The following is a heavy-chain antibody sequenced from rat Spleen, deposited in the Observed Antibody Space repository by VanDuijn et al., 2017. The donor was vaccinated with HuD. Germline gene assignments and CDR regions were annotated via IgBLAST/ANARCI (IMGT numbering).Heavy chain of an antibody. V-gene: IGHV5-25*01. J-gene: IGHJ2*01. CDR3: ARHEVITTRGYFDY. CDR2: ISTSGGST. CDR1: GFTFSNYD. Sequence: EVQLVESGGGLVQPGRSLKLSCAASGFTFSNYDMAWVRQAPTKGLEWVASISTSGGSTYYRDSVKGRFTVSRDNAKSTLYLQMDSLRSEDTATYYCARHEVITTRGYFDYWGQGVMVTVSS. D-gene: IGHD1-10*01.